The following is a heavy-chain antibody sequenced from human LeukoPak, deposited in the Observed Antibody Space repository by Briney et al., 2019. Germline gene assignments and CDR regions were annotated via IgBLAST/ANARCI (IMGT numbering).Heavy chain of an antibody. V-gene: IGHV4-4*07. Sequence: ETLSLTCTVSGGTIRSYNWNWIRQPAGKPLQWIGRVYVGGNPSYSPYLKSRVSMSLDTSTNQLSLMLTSVTAADTAVYYCARGNYDLQFDFWGQGTLVTVSS. D-gene: IGHD1-7*01. CDR1: GGTIRSYN. CDR2: VYVGGNP. J-gene: IGHJ4*02. CDR3: ARGNYDLQFDF.